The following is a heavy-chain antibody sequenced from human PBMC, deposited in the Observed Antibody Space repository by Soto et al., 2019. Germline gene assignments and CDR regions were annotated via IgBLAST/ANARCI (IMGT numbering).Heavy chain of an antibody. D-gene: IGHD3-3*01. CDR2: IYYSGST. CDR1: GGSISSYY. CDR3: ARNWRGYYDFWSGYYYCMDV. J-gene: IGHJ6*02. V-gene: IGHV4-59*01. Sequence: SETLSLTCTVSGGSISSYYWSWIRQPPGKGLEWIGYIYYSGSTNYNPSLKSRVTISVDTSKNQFSLKLSSVTAADTAVYYCARNWRGYYDFWSGYYYCMDVRGQGTTVTVSS.